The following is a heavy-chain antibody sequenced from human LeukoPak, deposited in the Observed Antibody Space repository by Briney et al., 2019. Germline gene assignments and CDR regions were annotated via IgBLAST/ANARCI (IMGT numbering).Heavy chain of an antibody. J-gene: IGHJ3*02. D-gene: IGHD1-7*01. V-gene: IGHV3-21*01. CDR2: ISSSSSYI. CDR3: ARNWNYGTVDAFDI. Sequence: GGSLRLSCAASGFTFSSYSMNWVRQAPGKGLEWVSSISSSSSYIYYADSVKGRFTISRDNAKNSLYLQMNSLRAEDTAVYYCARNWNYGTVDAFDIWGQGTMVTVSS. CDR1: GFTFSSYS.